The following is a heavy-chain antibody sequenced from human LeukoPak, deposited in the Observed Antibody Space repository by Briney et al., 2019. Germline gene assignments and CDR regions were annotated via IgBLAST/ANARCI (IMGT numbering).Heavy chain of an antibody. CDR3: AKGDDILTGDFDY. CDR2: ISSSGGSA. Sequence: PGGSLRLSCVGSEFTFSSYSMSWVRQAPGKGLEWVSGISSSGGSAYYADSVKGRFTISRDNSKNTLYLQMNSLRAEDTAVYYCAKGDDILTGDFDYWGQGTLVTVSS. J-gene: IGHJ4*02. CDR1: EFTFSSYS. V-gene: IGHV3-23*01. D-gene: IGHD3-9*01.